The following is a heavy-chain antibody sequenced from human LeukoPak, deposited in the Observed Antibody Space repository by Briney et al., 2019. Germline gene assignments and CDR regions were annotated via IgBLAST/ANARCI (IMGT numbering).Heavy chain of an antibody. Sequence: PGGSLRLSCAASGFTFSSYAMSWVRQAPGKGLEWVSSISGSGGSTYYADSVKGRFTISRDNSKNSLYLQMNSLRTEDTALYYCAKDISGYSSSWLDYWGQGTLVTVSS. V-gene: IGHV3-43*02. D-gene: IGHD6-13*01. CDR1: GFTFSSYA. CDR3: AKDISGYSSSWLDY. CDR2: ISGSGGST. J-gene: IGHJ4*02.